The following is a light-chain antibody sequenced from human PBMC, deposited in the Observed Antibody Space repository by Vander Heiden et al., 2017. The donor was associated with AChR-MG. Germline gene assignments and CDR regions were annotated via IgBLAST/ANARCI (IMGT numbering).Light chain of an antibody. Sequence: QPVLTQPPSASASLGASVTLTCTLSSGYRKYNGDGYQQRPGKGSRCVRRGGTCWIVGSKGEGIPERFAVWGSGLNRYLTIKNIQEEDESDDHCGADHGSGSNVVAVFGGGTKLTVL. CDR1: SGYRKYN. V-gene: IGLV9-49*01. J-gene: IGLJ7*01. CDR3: GADHGSGSNVVAV. CDR2: GGTCWIVG.